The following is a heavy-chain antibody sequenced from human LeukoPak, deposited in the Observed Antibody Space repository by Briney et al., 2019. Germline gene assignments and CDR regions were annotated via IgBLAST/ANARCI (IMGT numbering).Heavy chain of an antibody. D-gene: IGHD6-13*01. J-gene: IGHJ4*02. CDR2: IYTNGGT. Sequence: PSETLSLTCTVSGGSISSYYWSWIRQPAGKGLEWIGRIYTNGGTTYNPSLKSRVTMSIDTSKNQCSLKLSSVTAADTAVYYCAREYSSSWYPEEYWGQGTLVTVSS. CDR3: AREYSSSWYPEEY. V-gene: IGHV4-4*07. CDR1: GGSISSYY.